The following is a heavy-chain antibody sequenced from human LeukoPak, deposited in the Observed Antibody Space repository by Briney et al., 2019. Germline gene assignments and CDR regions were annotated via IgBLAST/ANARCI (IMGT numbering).Heavy chain of an antibody. CDR1: GFTFSSYG. CDR3: AKDIDGYYYYMDV. Sequence: GGSLRLSCAASGFTFSSYGMHWVRQAPGKGLEWVAVIWYDGSNKYYADSVKGRFTISRDNSKNTLYLQMNSLRAEDTAVYYCAKDIDGYYYYMDVWGKGTTVTVSS. V-gene: IGHV3-33*06. D-gene: IGHD5-24*01. J-gene: IGHJ6*03. CDR2: IWYDGSNK.